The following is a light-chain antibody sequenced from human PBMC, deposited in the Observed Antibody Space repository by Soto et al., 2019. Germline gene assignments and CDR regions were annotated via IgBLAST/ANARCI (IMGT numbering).Light chain of an antibody. CDR3: QHYNSYSDA. Sequence: DLQITQSPSTLSGSVGHRVTPTFGAIQTISSWLAWYQQKPGKAPKLLIYKASTLKSGVPSRFSGSGSGREFTLTISSLQTDDFATYYCQHYNSYSDAFGQGTKVDIK. J-gene: IGKJ1*01. CDR2: KAS. CDR1: QTISSW. V-gene: IGKV1-5*03.